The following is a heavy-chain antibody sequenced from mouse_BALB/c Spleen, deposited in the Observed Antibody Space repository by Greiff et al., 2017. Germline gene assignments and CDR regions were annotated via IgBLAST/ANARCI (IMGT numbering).Heavy chain of an antibody. Sequence: VQLQQSGAELVRPGASVTLSCKASGYTFTDYEMHWVKQTPVHGLEWIGAIDPETGGTAYNQKFKGKATLTADKSSSTAYMELRSLTSEDSAVYYCTTRYYGYTWFAYWGQGTLVTVSA. CDR2: IDPETGGT. D-gene: IGHD2-2*01. CDR3: TTRYYGYTWFAY. CDR1: GYTFTDYE. V-gene: IGHV1-15*01. J-gene: IGHJ3*01.